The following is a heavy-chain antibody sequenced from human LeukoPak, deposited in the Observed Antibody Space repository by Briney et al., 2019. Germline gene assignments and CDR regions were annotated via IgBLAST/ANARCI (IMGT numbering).Heavy chain of an antibody. CDR2: IGGSGGSS. CDR3: ALNGREVPSGAFDI. D-gene: IGHD3-16*02. CDR1: GFTFSNYA. Sequence: GGSLRLSCAASGFTFSNYAMSWVRQAPGKGLEWVSAIGGSGGSSYYADSVKGRFTISRDNSKSTLYLQMNSLRAEDTAVYYCALNGREVPSGAFDIWGQGTMVTVSS. V-gene: IGHV3-23*01. J-gene: IGHJ3*02.